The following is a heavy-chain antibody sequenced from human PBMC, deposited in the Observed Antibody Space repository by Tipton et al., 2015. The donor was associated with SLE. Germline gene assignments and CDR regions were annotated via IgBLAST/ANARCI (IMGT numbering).Heavy chain of an antibody. CDR1: GGSISSGDYY. J-gene: IGHJ5*02. CDR3: ARGADLGWFDP. D-gene: IGHD2-21*02. CDR2: IYYSGST. Sequence: TLSLTCTVSGGSISSGDYYWSWIRQPPGKGLEWIGYIYYSGSTYYNPSLKSRVSTSLDTSKNQFSLTLSSVTAADTAVYYCARGADLGWFDPWGQGTLVTVSS. V-gene: IGHV4-30-4*01.